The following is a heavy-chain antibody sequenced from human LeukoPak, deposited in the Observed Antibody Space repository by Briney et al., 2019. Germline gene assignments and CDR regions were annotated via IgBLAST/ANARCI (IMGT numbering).Heavy chain of an antibody. CDR1: GFTFSSYS. CDR2: ISSSSSYI. Sequence: KAGGSLRLSCAASGFTFSSYSMNWVRQAPGKGLEWVSSISSSSSYIYYADSVKGRFTISRDNAKNSLYLQMNSLRAEDTAVYYCARVGCSSTSCLWHYFDYWGQGTLVTVSS. D-gene: IGHD2-2*01. J-gene: IGHJ4*02. V-gene: IGHV3-21*01. CDR3: ARVGCSSTSCLWHYFDY.